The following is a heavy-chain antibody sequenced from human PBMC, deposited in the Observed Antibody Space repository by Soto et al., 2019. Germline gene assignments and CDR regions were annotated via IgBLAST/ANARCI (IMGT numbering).Heavy chain of an antibody. J-gene: IGHJ6*02. D-gene: IGHD3-22*01. Sequence: ASVKVSCKASGYTFNTYAMNWVRQAPGQGLEWMGWISGDYGNTKYAQNFQDRVTVTTDTSTSTAYMELRSLRSDDTAVYYCARGFLVHGYPLDYYYMDVGGQGTTVPVS. CDR3: ARGFLVHGYPLDYYYMDV. V-gene: IGHV1-18*01. CDR2: ISGDYGNT. CDR1: GYTFNTYA.